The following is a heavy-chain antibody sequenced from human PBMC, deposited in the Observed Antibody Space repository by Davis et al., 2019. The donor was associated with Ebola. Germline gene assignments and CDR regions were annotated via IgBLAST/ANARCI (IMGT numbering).Heavy chain of an antibody. V-gene: IGHV3-73*01. CDR1: GFTFSGSA. Sequence: GESLKISCAASGFTFSGSAMHWVRQASGKGLEWVGRIRSKANSYATAYAASVKGRFTISRDDSKNTAYLQMNSLKTEDTAVYYCAKDRRGVTVVTPWDPFDYWGQGTLVTVSS. CDR3: AKDRRGVTVVTPWDPFDY. D-gene: IGHD4-23*01. CDR2: IRSKANSYAT. J-gene: IGHJ4*02.